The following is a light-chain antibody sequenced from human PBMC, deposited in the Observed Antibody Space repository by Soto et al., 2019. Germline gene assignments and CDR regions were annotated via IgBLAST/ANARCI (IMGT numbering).Light chain of an antibody. Sequence: EIVLTHSPAILSSSPGQSAPLSCRASQSVSCYLAWYQQKPGQAPRLLIYDASIRATGVPTRSRDGGSETDFTLPSTSPAPEEFAVYYGKQRSSWPRVSVGGAPKVEVK. CDR3: KQRSSWPRVS. V-gene: IGKV3-11*01. CDR1: QSVSCY. J-gene: IGKJ4*01. CDR2: DAS.